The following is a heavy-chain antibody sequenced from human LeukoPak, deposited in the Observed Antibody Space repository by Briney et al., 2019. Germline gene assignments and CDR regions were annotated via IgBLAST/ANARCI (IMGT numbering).Heavy chain of an antibody. D-gene: IGHD3-22*01. J-gene: IGHJ6*02. CDR3: ARSYDSSGYYYYGMDV. CDR1: GFTLIDNW. V-gene: IGHV3-7*01. CDR2: IKEDGSET. Sequence: GGSLRLSCAVSGFTLIDNWMTWVRQAPGKGLEWVASIKEDGSETYFVESVKGRFTISRDIAKNSLFLQMNSLRAEDTAVYYCARSYDSSGYYYYGMDVWGQGTTVTVSS.